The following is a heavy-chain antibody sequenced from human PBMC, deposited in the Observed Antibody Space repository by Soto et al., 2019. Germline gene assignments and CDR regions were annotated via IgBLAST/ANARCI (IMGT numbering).Heavy chain of an antibody. CDR3: ARAYDFWSGYLVSGSDNYYMDV. CDR2: IYYSGST. CDR1: GGSISSYD. V-gene: IGHV4-59*08. Sequence: SETLSLTCTVSGGSISSYDWSWIRQPPGKGLEWIGYIYYSGSTNYNPSLKSRVTLSVDTSKNQFSLKLSSVTAADTAVYYCARAYDFWSGYLVSGSDNYYMDVWGKGTTVTVSS. J-gene: IGHJ6*03. D-gene: IGHD3-3*01.